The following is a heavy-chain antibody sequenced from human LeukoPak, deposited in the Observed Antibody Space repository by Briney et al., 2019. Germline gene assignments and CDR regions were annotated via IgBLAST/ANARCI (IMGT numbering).Heavy chain of an antibody. V-gene: IGHV3-23*01. CDR2: ISGSGGST. CDR3: AKRRWDSSGYPNWFDP. CDR1: GFTFSSYA. J-gene: IGHJ5*02. D-gene: IGHD3-22*01. Sequence: PGGSLRLSCAASGFTFSSYAMSWVRQAPGKGLEWVSAISGSGGSTYYADSVKGRFTISRDNSKNTLYLQMNSLRAEDTAVYYCAKRRWDSSGYPNWFDPWGQGTLVTASS.